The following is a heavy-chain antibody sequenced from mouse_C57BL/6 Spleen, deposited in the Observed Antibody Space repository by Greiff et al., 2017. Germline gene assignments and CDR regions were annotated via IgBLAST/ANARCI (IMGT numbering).Heavy chain of an antibody. D-gene: IGHD2-5*01. CDR1: GYTFTSYW. V-gene: IGHV1-52*01. CDR3: ARDSNYGYFDY. Sequence: QVQLQQPGAELVRPGSSVKLSCKASGYTFTSYWMHWVKQRPIQGLEWIGNIDPSDSETHYNQKFKDKATLTVDKSSSTAYMQLSSLTSEDSAVYYCARDSNYGYFDYWGQGTTLTVSS. CDR2: IDPSDSET. J-gene: IGHJ2*01.